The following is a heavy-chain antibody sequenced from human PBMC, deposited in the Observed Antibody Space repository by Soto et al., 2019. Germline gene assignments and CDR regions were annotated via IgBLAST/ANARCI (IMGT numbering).Heavy chain of an antibody. V-gene: IGHV1-69*13. D-gene: IGHD3-16*01. CDR3: ARDVQINYYDGTFSYYAMDV. J-gene: IGHJ6*02. CDR1: GGTFSSHA. Sequence: SVKVSCKASGGTFSSHAFSWVRQAPGQGLEWMGGIIPFFKATNYAQKFQGRVTITAGDSTSTAYMDLYSLRSEDTAVYYCARDVQINYYDGTFSYYAMDVWGQGTTVTVSS. CDR2: IIPFFKAT.